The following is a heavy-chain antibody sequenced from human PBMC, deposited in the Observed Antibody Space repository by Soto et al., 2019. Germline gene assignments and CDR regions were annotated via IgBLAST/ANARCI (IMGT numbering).Heavy chain of an antibody. CDR1: GYPFTSYG. J-gene: IGHJ4*02. D-gene: IGHD1-1*01. V-gene: IGHV1-18*04. CDR3: ARNLASVHDY. CDR2: INPYNGNT. Sequence: QVQLVQSGGEVKRPGASVKVSCKASGYPFTSYGISWVRQAPGQGLEWMGWINPYNGNTKYAQKFQGRVTMTTDTSKTTAYMELRSLSHDDTAVYYCARNLASVHDYWGQGSLVTVSS.